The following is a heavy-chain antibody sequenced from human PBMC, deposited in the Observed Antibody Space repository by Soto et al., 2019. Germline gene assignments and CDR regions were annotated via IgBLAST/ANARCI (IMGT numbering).Heavy chain of an antibody. J-gene: IGHJ4*01. CDR1: GGSLSSYY. D-gene: IGHD3-16*01. Sequence: QVQLQESGPGLVKPSETLSLTCVVSGGSLSSYYWSWIRQPPGKGLEWIGYIYYSGSTNYNPSRKSRVTISVDTSKNPFSLKLSSVTAADTAVYYCARTWGSKNAYWGRGTLVTVSS. V-gene: IGHV4-59*01. CDR2: IYYSGST. CDR3: ARTWGSKNAY.